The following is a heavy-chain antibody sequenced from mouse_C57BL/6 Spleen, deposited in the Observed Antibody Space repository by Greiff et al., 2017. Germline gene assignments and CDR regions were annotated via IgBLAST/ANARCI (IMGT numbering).Heavy chain of an antibody. CDR3: ARRDYAVYSDY. D-gene: IGHD2-4*01. CDR2: IHPNSGST. Sequence: QVQLQQPAAALVNPAASVQLSCQASGYTFTSSWMHWVKQRPGQGLEWIGMIHPNSGSTNYNEKFKSKATLTVDKSSSTAYMQLSSLTSEDSAVXYCARRDYAVYSDYWGQRTTITVSS. J-gene: IGHJ2*01. V-gene: IGHV1-64*01. CDR1: GYTFTSSW.